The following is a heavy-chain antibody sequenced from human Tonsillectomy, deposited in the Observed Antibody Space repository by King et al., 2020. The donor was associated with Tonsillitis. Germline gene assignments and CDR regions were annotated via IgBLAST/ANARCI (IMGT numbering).Heavy chain of an antibody. CDR2: IDPSDSYT. CDR3: ARHGSNCDSSGYYLGD. D-gene: IGHD3-22*01. CDR1: GYSFTSYW. Sequence: QLVQSGAEVKKPGESLRISCKGSGYSFTSYWISWVRQMPGKGLEWMGRIDPSDSYTNYSPSFQGHVSISADKSISTAYLQWSSLKAADTAMYYCARHGSNCDSSGYYLGDWGQGTLVTVSS. J-gene: IGHJ4*02. V-gene: IGHV5-10-1*01.